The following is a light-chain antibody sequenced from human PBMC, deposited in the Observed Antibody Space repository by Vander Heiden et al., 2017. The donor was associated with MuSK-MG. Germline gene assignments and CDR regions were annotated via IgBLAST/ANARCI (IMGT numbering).Light chain of an antibody. CDR1: SSNIGSNY. J-gene: IGLJ3*02. CDR3: AAWDDSLSVWV. Sequence: HSFFTQPPSASGTPGQRVTISCSGSSSNIGSNYVYGYQQLPGTAPKLLIYRNNQRPSGVPDRFSGSKSGTSASLAISGLRSEDEADYYCAAWDDSLSVWVFGGGTKLTVL. CDR2: RNN. V-gene: IGLV1-47*01.